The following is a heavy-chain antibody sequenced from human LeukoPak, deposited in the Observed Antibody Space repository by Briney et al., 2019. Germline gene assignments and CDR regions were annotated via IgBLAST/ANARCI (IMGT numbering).Heavy chain of an antibody. D-gene: IGHD6-6*01. CDR3: ARGIAARPIDY. CDR1: GYTFTSYD. J-gene: IGHJ4*02. V-gene: IGHV1-8*01. Sequence: ASVKLSCKASGYTFTSYDINWVRQATGQGLEWMGWINPNMGNTGYAQKFQGRVTMTRNTSISTAYMELSSLRSEDTAVYYCARGIAARPIDYWGQGTLVTVSS. CDR2: INPNMGNT.